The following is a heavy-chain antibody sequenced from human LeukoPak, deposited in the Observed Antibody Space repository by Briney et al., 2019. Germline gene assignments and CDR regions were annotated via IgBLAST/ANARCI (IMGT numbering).Heavy chain of an antibody. CDR3: AKDKFAGQAVGATTTLDY. CDR2: IRYNGNNK. Sequence: QTGGSLRLSCAASGFTFSSYGMHWVRQAPGKGLEWVAFIRYNGNNKYYADSVKGRFTISRDNSKNTLYLQMNSLRAEDTAVYYCAKDKFAGQAVGATTTLDYWGQGTLVTVSS. J-gene: IGHJ4*02. CDR1: GFTFSSYG. D-gene: IGHD1-26*01. V-gene: IGHV3-30*02.